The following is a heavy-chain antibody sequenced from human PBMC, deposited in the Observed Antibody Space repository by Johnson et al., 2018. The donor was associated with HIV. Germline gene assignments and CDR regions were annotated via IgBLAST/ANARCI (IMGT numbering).Heavy chain of an antibody. CDR3: AAGLVGAFAS. CDR2: IRSKAYGGTT. J-gene: IGHJ3*02. V-gene: IGHV3-49*04. Sequence: EQLVESGGGLVQPGRSLRLSCTASGFTFGDYAMSWVRQAPGKGLEWVGFIRSKAYGGTTEYAASVKGRSTISRDDSKSIAYLQMNSLRAEDTAVYYCAAGLVGAFASWGQGTMVTVSS. CDR1: GFTFGDYA. D-gene: IGHD6-6*01.